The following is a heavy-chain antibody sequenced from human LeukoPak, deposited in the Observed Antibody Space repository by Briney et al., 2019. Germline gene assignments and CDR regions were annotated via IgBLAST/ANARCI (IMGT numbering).Heavy chain of an antibody. CDR1: GGSISTY. D-gene: IGHD2/OR15-2a*01. CDR3: ARINAVIGGNAFDI. V-gene: IGHV4-59*01. J-gene: IGHJ3*02. Sequence: SETLSLTCTVSGGSISTYCNWIRQPPGKGLEWIGYIYYSGSTNYNPSLKSRVTISLDRSKDQFSLKLSSVTAADTAVYYCARINAVIGGNAFDIWGQGTMVIVSS. CDR2: IYYSGST.